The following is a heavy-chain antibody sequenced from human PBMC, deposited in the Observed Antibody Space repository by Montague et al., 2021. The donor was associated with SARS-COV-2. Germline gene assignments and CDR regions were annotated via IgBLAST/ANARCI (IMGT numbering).Heavy chain of an antibody. CDR2: IYYSGST. CDR1: GGSISGYH. D-gene: IGHD2-8*01. Sequence: SETLSLTCTVSGGSISGYHWSWIRQSPGKGLEWIGYIYYSGSTKYNPFLESRVTVSVDRSKNQVSLKLSSVTPADTAVYYCARLLRSCSNGVCRTYYYYAMDVWGQGTTVTVSS. CDR3: ARLLRSCSNGVCRTYYYYAMDV. J-gene: IGHJ6*02. V-gene: IGHV4-59*01.